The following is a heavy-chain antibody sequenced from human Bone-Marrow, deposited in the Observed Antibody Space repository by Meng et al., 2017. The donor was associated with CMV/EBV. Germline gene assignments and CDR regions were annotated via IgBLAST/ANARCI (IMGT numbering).Heavy chain of an antibody. CDR2: VNEDGSTT. D-gene: IGHD6-19*01. V-gene: IGHV3-74*01. Sequence: GESLKISCAVSGFTFRNYWMHWVRQAPGKGLVWVSRVNEDGSTTIYADSVKGRFTISRDNAKNTLNLQMNSLRGEDTAVYYCARESSGWTPGYWGQGTLVTVSS. J-gene: IGHJ4*02. CDR1: GFTFRNYW. CDR3: ARESSGWTPGY.